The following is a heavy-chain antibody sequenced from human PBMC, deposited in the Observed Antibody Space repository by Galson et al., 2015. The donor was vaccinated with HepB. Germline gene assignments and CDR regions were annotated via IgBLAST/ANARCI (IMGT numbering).Heavy chain of an antibody. D-gene: IGHD1-1*01. J-gene: IGHJ3*02. Sequence: SVKVSCKASGYTFSTYYIHWVRQAPGQGLEWMGIINPSSGTTGYAQKFQGRVTMTRDTSTSTLYMELRSLKSEDTAMFYCARDTTGNRNSTNAFEIWGQGTMVTVSS. V-gene: IGHV1-46*01. CDR2: INPSSGTT. CDR1: GYTFSTYY. CDR3: ARDTTGNRNSTNAFEI.